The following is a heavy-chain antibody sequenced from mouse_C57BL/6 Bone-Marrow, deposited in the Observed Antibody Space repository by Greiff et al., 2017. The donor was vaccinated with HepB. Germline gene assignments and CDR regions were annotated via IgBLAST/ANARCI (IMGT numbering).Heavy chain of an antibody. V-gene: IGHV1-50*01. Sequence: QVQLQQPGAELVKPGASVKLSCKASGYTFTSYWMQWVKQRPGQGLEWIGEIDPSDSYTNYNQKFKGKATLTVDTSSSTAYMQLSSLTSEDSAVYYCENYDYDGYAMDYWGQETSVTVSS. D-gene: IGHD2-4*01. CDR1: GYTFTSYW. CDR3: ENYDYDGYAMDY. CDR2: IDPSDSYT. J-gene: IGHJ4*01.